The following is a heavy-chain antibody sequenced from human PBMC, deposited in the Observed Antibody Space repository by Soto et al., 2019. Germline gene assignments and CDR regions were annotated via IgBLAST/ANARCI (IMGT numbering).Heavy chain of an antibody. Sequence: PGGSLRLSCAASGFTFSNAWMNWVRQAPGKGLEWVGRIKSKTDGGTTDYAAPVKGRFTISRDDSKNTLYLQMNSLKTEDTAVYYCTTECLENCISTSCYVGYYYYYGMDVWGQGTTVTVSS. CDR1: GFTFSNAW. CDR2: IKSKTDGGTT. D-gene: IGHD2-2*01. CDR3: TTECLENCISTSCYVGYYYYYGMDV. J-gene: IGHJ6*01. V-gene: IGHV3-15*07.